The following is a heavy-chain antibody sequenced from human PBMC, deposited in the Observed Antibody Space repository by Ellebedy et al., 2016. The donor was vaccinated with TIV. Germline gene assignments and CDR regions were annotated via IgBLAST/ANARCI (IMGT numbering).Heavy chain of an antibody. V-gene: IGHV4-39*01. J-gene: IGHJ4*02. CDR2: INHSGST. CDR1: GGSISSSTYY. Sequence: SETLSLXXTVSGGSISSSTYYWSWIRQPPGKGLEWIGEINHSGSTNYNPSLKSRVTISVDTSKNQFSLKLSSVTAADTAVYYCARHTPRGSSALDYWGQGTLVTVSS. D-gene: IGHD6-19*01. CDR3: ARHTPRGSSALDY.